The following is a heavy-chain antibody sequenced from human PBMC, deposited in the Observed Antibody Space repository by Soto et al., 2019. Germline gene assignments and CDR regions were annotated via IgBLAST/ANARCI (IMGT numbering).Heavy chain of an antibody. CDR2: INAGNGNT. D-gene: IGHD1-26*01. J-gene: IGHJ4*02. V-gene: IGHV1-3*01. Sequence: ASLKLSCKSSGYTFTSYVSHWGRQAPGQRLEWMGWINAGNGNTKYSQKFQGRVTITRDTSASTAYMELSSLRSEDTAVYYCARGLGLYYFDYWGQGTLVTVSS. CDR3: ARGLGLYYFDY. CDR1: GYTFTSYV.